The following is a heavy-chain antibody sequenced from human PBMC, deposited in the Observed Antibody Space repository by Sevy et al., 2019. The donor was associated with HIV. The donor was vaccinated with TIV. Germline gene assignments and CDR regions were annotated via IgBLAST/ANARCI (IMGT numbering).Heavy chain of an antibody. D-gene: IGHD3-16*01. CDR1: GFTFNDSV. CDR3: AKGYDLDY. CDR2: INWNSGSI. J-gene: IGHJ4*02. Sequence: GGSLRLSCAASGFTFNDSVMYWVRQAPGKGLEWVSGINWNSGSIGYGDSVKGRFTISRDNAKNSLYLQMNSLRVEDTAFYYCAKGYDLDYWGQGTLVTVSS. V-gene: IGHV3-9*01.